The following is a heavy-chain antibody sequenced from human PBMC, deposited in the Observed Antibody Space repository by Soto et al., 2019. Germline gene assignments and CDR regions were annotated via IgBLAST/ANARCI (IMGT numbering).Heavy chain of an antibody. J-gene: IGHJ3*02. CDR1: GYTFTSYG. CDR3: AGDQKGDSSGWYGPTDAFDI. CDR2: ISAYNGNT. D-gene: IGHD6-19*01. Sequence: QVQLVQSGAEVKKPGASVKVSCKASGYTFTSYGISWVRQAPGHGLEWMGWISAYNGNTNYAQKLQGRVTMTTDTSTSTADMELRSLRSDDTAVYYCAGDQKGDSSGWYGPTDAFDIWGEGPMVTVSS. V-gene: IGHV1-18*01.